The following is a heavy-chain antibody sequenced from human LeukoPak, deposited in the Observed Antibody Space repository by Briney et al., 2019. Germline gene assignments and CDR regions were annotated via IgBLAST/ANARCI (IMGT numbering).Heavy chain of an antibody. D-gene: IGHD6-6*01. V-gene: IGHV5-10-1*01. Sequence: HGKSLRISCKGSGYSFTSYWISWVRQMPGKGLEWMGRIDPSDSYTNYSPSFQGHVTISADKSISTAYLQWSSLKASDTAMYYCARRVSSSGWFDPWGQGTLVTVSS. J-gene: IGHJ5*02. CDR3: ARRVSSSGWFDP. CDR1: GYSFTSYW. CDR2: IDPSDSYT.